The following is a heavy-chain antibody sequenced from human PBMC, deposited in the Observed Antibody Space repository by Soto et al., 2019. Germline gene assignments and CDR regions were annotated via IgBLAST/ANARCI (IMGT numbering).Heavy chain of an antibody. CDR3: ARLRIATNNYKWFDP. J-gene: IGHJ5*02. D-gene: IGHD2-21*01. Sequence: SETLSLTCSVSGAALNSGNYYWSWIRQVPGKGLEGIGHIYVTGAVDYNPSLRDRITISQDTSERQFSLNLRLVTAADTAVYYCARLRIATNNYKWFDPWGQGTLVTVSS. V-gene: IGHV4-31*02. CDR1: GAALNSGNYY. CDR2: IYVTGAV.